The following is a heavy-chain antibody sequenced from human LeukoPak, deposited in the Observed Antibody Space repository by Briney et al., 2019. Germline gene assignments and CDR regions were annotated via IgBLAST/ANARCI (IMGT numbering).Heavy chain of an antibody. V-gene: IGHV4-39*01. CDR1: GGSISSSSYN. CDR3: ASPVAHYDILTGYYSRAFDI. J-gene: IGHJ3*02. CDR2: IYYSGSA. D-gene: IGHD3-9*01. Sequence: PPETLSLTCTVSGGSISSSSYNWGWIPQPPGKGLEWIGSIYYSGSAYSNPSLKSRVTTTVDTSKTQFSLKLSSVTDADTAVYYCASPVAHYDILTGYYSRAFDIWGQGTMVTVSS.